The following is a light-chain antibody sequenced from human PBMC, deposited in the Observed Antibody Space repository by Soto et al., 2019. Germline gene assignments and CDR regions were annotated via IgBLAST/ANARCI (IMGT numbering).Light chain of an antibody. J-gene: IGKJ4*01. CDR3: QNYFTAPLT. CDR1: QTISSW. CDR2: AAS. V-gene: IGKV1-27*01. Sequence: DIQMTQSPSTLSASVGDTVTITCLASQTISSWLAWYQQRSGKAPKLLIYAASTLQPGVPSRFSGSGSGTNFTLTISSLQPEDVATYYCQNYFTAPLTFGGGTKVDIK.